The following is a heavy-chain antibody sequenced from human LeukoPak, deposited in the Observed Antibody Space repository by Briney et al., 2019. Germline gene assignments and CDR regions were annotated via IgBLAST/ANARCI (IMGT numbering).Heavy chain of an antibody. CDR1: GFTFSSHG. J-gene: IGHJ4*02. V-gene: IGHV3-30*18. CDR3: AKGLIGLWFLDY. D-gene: IGHD3-10*01. CDR2: ISYDGTNK. Sequence: PGGSLRLSCAASGFTFSSHGMHWVRQAPGKGLEWVAVISYDGTNKYYTDSVKGRFTISRDNSKNTLSLQMNSLRAEDTAVYYCAKGLIGLWFLDYWGQGTLVTVSS.